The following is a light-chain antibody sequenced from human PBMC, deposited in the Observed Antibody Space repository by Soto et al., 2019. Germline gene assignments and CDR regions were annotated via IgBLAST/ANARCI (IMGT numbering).Light chain of an antibody. CDR2: GAS. V-gene: IGKV3-20*01. Sequence: EIVLTQSPGTLSLSPGEEATRSCRASRRFRSRSSAWYQQNPGQAPRFLIYGASTRATGIPDRFSGSGSGTDFTLTISRLEPEDFAVYYCQQHRSSPNTFGGGTKVEIK. CDR3: QQHRSSPNT. J-gene: IGKJ4*01. CDR1: RRFRSRS.